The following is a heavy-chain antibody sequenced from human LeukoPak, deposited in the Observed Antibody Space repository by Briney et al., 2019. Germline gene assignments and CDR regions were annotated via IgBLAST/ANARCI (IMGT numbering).Heavy chain of an antibody. CDR3: ARRPYSDTSGRLSDV. Sequence: GGSLRLSCAASGFAFSSYNMNWVRQAPGKGLEWISYIGSSGSPTHYADSVGGRFTISRDNAKNSLYLQMNSLRDEDTAVYFCARRPYSDTSGRLSDVWGQGTTVTVSS. CDR1: GFAFSSYN. D-gene: IGHD3-22*01. V-gene: IGHV3-48*02. CDR2: IGSSGSPT. J-gene: IGHJ6*02.